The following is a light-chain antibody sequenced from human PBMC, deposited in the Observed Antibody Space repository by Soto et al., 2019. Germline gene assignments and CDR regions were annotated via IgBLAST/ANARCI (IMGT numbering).Light chain of an antibody. CDR2: EVS. CDR3: SSYSISTAYL. V-gene: IGLV2-14*01. Sequence: QSVLTQPASVSLSPGHSITISCTGSSSDVGYYDYVSWYQLHPGKAPKRMVFEVSNRPSGVSYRFSGSKSGNTASLTISGLQAEDEADYFCSSYSISTAYLFGTGTKV. J-gene: IGLJ1*01. CDR1: SSDVGYYDY.